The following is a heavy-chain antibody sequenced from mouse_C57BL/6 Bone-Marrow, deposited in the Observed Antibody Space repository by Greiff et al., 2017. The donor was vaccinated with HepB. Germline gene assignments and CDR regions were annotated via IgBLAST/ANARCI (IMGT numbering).Heavy chain of an antibody. J-gene: IGHJ4*01. V-gene: IGHV1-15*01. D-gene: IGHD1-1*01. CDR2: IDPETGGT. Sequence: VKLMESGAELVRPGASVTLSCKASGYTFTDYEMHWVKQTPVHGLEWIGAIDPETGGTAYNQKFKGKAILTADKSSSTAYMELRSLTSEDSAVYYCTRPDYYGSSLYAMDYWGQGTSVTVSS. CDR1: GYTFTDYE. CDR3: TRPDYYGSSLYAMDY.